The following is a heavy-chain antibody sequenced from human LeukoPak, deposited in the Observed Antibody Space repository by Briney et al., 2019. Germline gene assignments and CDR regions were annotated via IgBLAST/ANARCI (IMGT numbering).Heavy chain of an antibody. V-gene: IGHV3-30*02. D-gene: IGHD3-22*01. Sequence: GGSLRLSCAASGFTFSTYGIHWVRQAPGKGLEWVAFIRYDGSNTYYADSVKGRFTISRDNSKNTLYLQMNSLRAEDTAVYYCARDSSYYYDSSGHDWFDPWGQGTLVTVSS. CDR2: IRYDGSNT. CDR1: GFTFSTYG. CDR3: ARDSSYYYDSSGHDWFDP. J-gene: IGHJ5*02.